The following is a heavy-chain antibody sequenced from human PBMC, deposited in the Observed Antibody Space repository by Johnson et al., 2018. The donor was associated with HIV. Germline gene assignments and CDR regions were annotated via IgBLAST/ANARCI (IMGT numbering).Heavy chain of an antibody. CDR2: ISYDGNNK. CDR3: AKGERGYSSSSDAFDI. V-gene: IGHV3-30-3*01. D-gene: IGHD6-6*01. Sequence: QVQLVESGGGVVQPGRSLRLSCAASGFTFSSYAMHWVRQAPGKGLEWVAVISYDGNNKYYADSVKGRFTISRDNSKNTLYLQMNSLRAEDTAVYYCAKGERGYSSSSDAFDIWGQGTMVTVSS. J-gene: IGHJ3*02. CDR1: GFTFSSYA.